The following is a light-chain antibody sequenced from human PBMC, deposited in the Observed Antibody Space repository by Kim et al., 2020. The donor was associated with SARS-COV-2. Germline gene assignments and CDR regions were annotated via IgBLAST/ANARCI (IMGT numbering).Light chain of an antibody. V-gene: IGKV3-11*01. Sequence: RGERDTLSCSARHNGGISVAWYEQRTGQAPRLLIDDAAIRAAGIPDRFSGSGAGTDFTLTIGRLAAEEFAVYYCQQRGNWPPALTFGGGTKVDIK. J-gene: IGKJ4*01. CDR1: HNGGIS. CDR2: DAA. CDR3: QQRGNWPPALT.